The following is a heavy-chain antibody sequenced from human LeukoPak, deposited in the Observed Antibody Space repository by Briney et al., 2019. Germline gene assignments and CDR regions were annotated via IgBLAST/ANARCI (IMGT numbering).Heavy chain of an antibody. Sequence: GGSLRLSCAASGFSFNSYDMNWVRQAPGKGLEWVSYISSSGSTIHYADSVKGRFTVSRDNAKNSLYLQMNSLRAEDAAVYYCAREGYGSGEDNYGMDVWGKGTTVTVSS. CDR3: AREGYGSGEDNYGMDV. CDR1: GFSFNSYD. V-gene: IGHV3-48*03. J-gene: IGHJ6*04. CDR2: ISSSGSTI. D-gene: IGHD3-10*01.